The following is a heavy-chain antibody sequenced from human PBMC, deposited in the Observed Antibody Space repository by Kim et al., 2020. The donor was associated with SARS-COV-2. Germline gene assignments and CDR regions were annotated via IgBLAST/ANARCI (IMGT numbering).Heavy chain of an antibody. CDR3: ARDRVSALRYFVWLFSLDAVDI. V-gene: IGHV3-7*01. J-gene: IGHJ3*02. CDR1: GFTFSSYW. Sequence: GGSLRLSCAASGFTFSSYWMSWVRQAPGKGLEWVATIKQDGSEKYYVDSVKGRFTISRDNAKNSLYLQMNSLRGEDTAVYYCARDRVSALRYFVWLFSLDAVDIWGQGKMVTVSS. D-gene: IGHD3-9*01. CDR2: IKQDGSEK.